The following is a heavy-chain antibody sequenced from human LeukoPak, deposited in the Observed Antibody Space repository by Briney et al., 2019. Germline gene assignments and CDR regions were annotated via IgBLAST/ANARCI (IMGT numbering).Heavy chain of an antibody. CDR3: ARAQIVVVYYYYYGMDV. CDR2: INHSGST. Sequence: SETLSLTCTVSGGSISSGGYYWSWIRQPPGKGLEWIGEINHSGSTNYNPSLKSRVTISVDTSKNQFSLKLSSVTAADTAVYYCARAQIVVVYYYYYGMDVWGQGTTVTVSS. CDR1: GGSISSGGYY. D-gene: IGHD3-22*01. J-gene: IGHJ6*02. V-gene: IGHV4-39*07.